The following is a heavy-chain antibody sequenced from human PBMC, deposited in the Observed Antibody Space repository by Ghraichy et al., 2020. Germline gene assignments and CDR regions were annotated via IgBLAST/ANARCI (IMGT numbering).Heavy chain of an antibody. CDR2: IIPIFGTA. V-gene: IGHV1-69*13. D-gene: IGHD3-10*01. Sequence: SVKVSCKASGGTFSSYAISWVRQAPGQGLEWMGGIIPIFGTANYAQKFQGRVTITADESTSPAYMELSSLRSEDTAVYYCARDQLYYYGSGSHKGTNWFDPWGQGTLVTVSS. CDR1: GGTFSSYA. J-gene: IGHJ5*02. CDR3: ARDQLYYYGSGSHKGTNWFDP.